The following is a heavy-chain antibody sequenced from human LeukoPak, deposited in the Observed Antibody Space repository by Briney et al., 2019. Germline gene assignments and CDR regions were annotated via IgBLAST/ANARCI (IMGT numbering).Heavy chain of an antibody. J-gene: IGHJ4*02. CDR2: IYHSGRT. CDR3: ARAGDYEYYFDY. Sequence: PSETLSLTYTVSGYSISSGYYWGWIRQPPGKGLEWIGSIYHSGRTFYNPSLKSRVTISVDTSKNQFSLKLSSVTAADTAVYYCARAGDYEYYFDYWGQGTLVTVSS. V-gene: IGHV4-38-2*02. CDR1: GYSISSGYY. D-gene: IGHD4-17*01.